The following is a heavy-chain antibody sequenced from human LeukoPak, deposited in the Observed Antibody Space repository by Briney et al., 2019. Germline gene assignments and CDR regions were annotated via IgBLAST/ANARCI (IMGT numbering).Heavy chain of an antibody. CDR1: GFTFSNYA. J-gene: IGHJ4*02. Sequence: GSLRLSCAASGFTFSNYAMSWVRQAPGKGLDWVSGISGSGGSTYYADSVKGRFTISRDNSKNTLYLQMNSLRAKDTAVYYCAKQRTVTTEFDYWGQGTLVTVSS. CDR2: ISGSGGST. V-gene: IGHV3-23*01. CDR3: AKQRTVTTEFDY. D-gene: IGHD4-17*01.